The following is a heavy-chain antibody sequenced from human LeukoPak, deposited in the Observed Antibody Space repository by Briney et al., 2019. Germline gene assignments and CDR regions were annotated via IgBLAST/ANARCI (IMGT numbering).Heavy chain of an antibody. CDR3: ARRKWLGRTSHFDY. J-gene: IGHJ4*02. D-gene: IGHD3-22*01. CDR2: IYPGDSDT. V-gene: IGHV5-51*01. Sequence: GESLKISCKGSGYSFPSYWIGWVRQMPGKGLEWMAIIYPGDSDTRYSPSFQGQVTISADKSISTAYLQWSSLKASDTAMYYCARRKWLGRTSHFDYWAQGTLVTDSS. CDR1: GYSFPSYW.